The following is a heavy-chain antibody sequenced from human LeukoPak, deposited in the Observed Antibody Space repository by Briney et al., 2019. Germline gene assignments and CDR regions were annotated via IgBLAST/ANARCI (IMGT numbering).Heavy chain of an antibody. CDR1: GGSISSYY. Sequence: PSETLSLTCTVSGGSISSYYWSWIRQPAGKGLEWIGRIYTSGSTNYNPSLKSRVTMSVDTSKNQSSLKLSSVTAADTAVYYCARVAKTTRVGYFDYWGQGTLVTVSS. V-gene: IGHV4-4*07. CDR3: ARVAKTTRVGYFDY. D-gene: IGHD2-15*01. J-gene: IGHJ4*02. CDR2: IYTSGST.